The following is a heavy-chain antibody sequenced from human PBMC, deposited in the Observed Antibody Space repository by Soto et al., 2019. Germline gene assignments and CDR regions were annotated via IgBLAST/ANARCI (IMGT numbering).Heavy chain of an antibody. CDR3: ARESGGATATLDYYYFYMDV. CDR1: GDSFNDYY. CDR2: INPNGGVT. J-gene: IGHJ6*03. V-gene: IGHV1-2*02. Sequence: VQLVQSGAEVKKPGASVKVSCKTSGDSFNDYYIHWVRQAPGQGLEWMGWINPNGGVTKYAQKFQGRVTVTRDTSIGTVYMELSSLRSDDTAVYYCARESGGATATLDYYYFYMDVWGKGTTVTVSS. D-gene: IGHD5-12*01.